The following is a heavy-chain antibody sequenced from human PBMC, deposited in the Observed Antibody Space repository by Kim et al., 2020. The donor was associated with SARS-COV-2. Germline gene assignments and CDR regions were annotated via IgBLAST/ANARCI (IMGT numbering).Heavy chain of an antibody. CDR3: ARIRRADFSASTPLDS. Sequence: SETLSLTCTVSGGSISRYYWSWIRQPAGKGLEWIGRVFTNGNTYYSPSLKSRVSMSLDTSRSQFSLRLTSVTAADTAVYYCARIRRADFSASTPLDSWGPGTLVTVSS. CDR2: VFTNGNT. J-gene: IGHJ4*02. V-gene: IGHV4-4*07. D-gene: IGHD3-10*01. CDR1: GGSISRYY.